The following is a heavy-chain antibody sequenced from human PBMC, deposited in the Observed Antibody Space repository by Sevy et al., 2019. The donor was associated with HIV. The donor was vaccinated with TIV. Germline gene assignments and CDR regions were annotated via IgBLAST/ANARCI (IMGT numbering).Heavy chain of an antibody. Sequence: ASVKVSCKVSGYTLTKLDMHWVRQAPGKGLEWMGGFDPEDGDTFYAQKFQGRVTMTEDTSTDTAYMELSSLRSEDTAVYYCTTMEYYRNIIGSSSGDYWGQGTLVTVSS. J-gene: IGHJ4*02. V-gene: IGHV1-24*01. CDR3: TTMEYYRNIIGSSSGDY. CDR1: GYTLTKLD. D-gene: IGHD3-10*01. CDR2: FDPEDGDT.